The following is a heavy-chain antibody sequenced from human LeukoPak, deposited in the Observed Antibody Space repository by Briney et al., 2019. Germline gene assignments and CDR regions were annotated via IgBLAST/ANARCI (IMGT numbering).Heavy chain of an antibody. D-gene: IGHD1-26*01. Sequence: GGSLRLSCAASGFTFSSYNMNWVRQAPGKGLEWVSYISSSSNTIYYADSVKGRFTISRDNAKNSLYLQMNSLRAEDTAVYYCANFRVGATGDSWGQGTLVTVSS. CDR2: ISSSSNTI. CDR3: ANFRVGATGDS. CDR1: GFTFSSYN. V-gene: IGHV3-48*01. J-gene: IGHJ4*02.